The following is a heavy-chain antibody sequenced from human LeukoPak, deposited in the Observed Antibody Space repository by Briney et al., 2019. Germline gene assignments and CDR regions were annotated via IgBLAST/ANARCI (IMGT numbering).Heavy chain of an antibody. D-gene: IGHD1-26*01. CDR3: ARDDNSEYSDDAFDI. V-gene: IGHV4-4*07. J-gene: IGHJ3*02. Sequence: AETLSLTCSLSGAFIRSYSWSSPRHPAGKGLEWIGRIHTSASTEYNPSLKSRVTMSVDTSKNQFSLKLNSVTAADTAVYFCARDDNSEYSDDAFDIWGQGTLVTVSS. CDR2: IHTSAST. CDR1: GAFIRSYS.